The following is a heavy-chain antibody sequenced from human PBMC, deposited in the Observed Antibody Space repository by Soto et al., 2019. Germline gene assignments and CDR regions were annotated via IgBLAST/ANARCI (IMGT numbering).Heavy chain of an antibody. CDR2: IIPTFGRT. Sequence: GASVKVSCEASGDTFSSYAISWVRQAPGKGLEWMGKIIPTFGRTNYAQKFQGRLSISADDSKSTAYMELTSLESEDTAVYYCARDPLSSFAMDVWGQGTTVTVSS. D-gene: IGHD3-10*02. V-gene: IGHV1-69*13. CDR3: ARDPLSSFAMDV. CDR1: GDTFSSYA. J-gene: IGHJ6*02.